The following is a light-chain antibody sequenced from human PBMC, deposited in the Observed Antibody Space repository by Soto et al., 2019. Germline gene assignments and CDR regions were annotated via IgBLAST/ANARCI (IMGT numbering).Light chain of an antibody. J-gene: IGLJ2*01. CDR1: SSDVGSYDY. CDR2: NVN. V-gene: IGLV2-18*02. CDR3: TSYTTNNALEVL. Sequence: QSALIQPPSVSGSPGQSVTISCTGTSSDVGSYDYVSWYQQHPGTVPKPMIYNVNTRPSGVPDRFSGSKSGNTASLTISGLQADDEADYYCTSYTTNNALEVLFGGGTKLTVL.